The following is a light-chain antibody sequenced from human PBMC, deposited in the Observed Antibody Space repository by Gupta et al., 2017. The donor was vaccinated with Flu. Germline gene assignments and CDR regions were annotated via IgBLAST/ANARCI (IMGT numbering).Light chain of an antibody. CDR2: GGA. J-gene: IGKJ4*01. Sequence: ASLSVSPGERATLSCRTSQSVGADLVSYEQQQREAPRRLLFGGATSGAGCPPRFRGSGSGRKFITPTISRQSEEYGVYYYQQYSHWPPLTFGRGTKVEI. CDR3: QQYSHWPPLT. CDR1: QSVGAD. V-gene: IGKV3-15*01.